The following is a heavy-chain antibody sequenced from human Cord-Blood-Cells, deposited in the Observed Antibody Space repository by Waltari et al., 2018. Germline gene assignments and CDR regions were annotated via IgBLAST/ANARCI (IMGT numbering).Heavy chain of an antibody. CDR2: INHSGST. CDR3: ARGRDYGKDY. CDR1: GGSFSGYY. Sequence: QVQLQQWGAGLLKPSETLSLTCAVYGGSFSGYYWSWIRQPPGKGLEWIGEINHSGSTNYNPSLKSRVTRSVDTSKNQFSLKLSSVTAADTAVYYCARGRDYGKDYWGQGTLVTVSS. D-gene: IGHD4-17*01. J-gene: IGHJ4*02. V-gene: IGHV4-34*01.